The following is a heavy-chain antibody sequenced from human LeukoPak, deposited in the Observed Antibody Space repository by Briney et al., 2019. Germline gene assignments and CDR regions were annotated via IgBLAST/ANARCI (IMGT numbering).Heavy chain of an antibody. J-gene: IGHJ4*02. V-gene: IGHV3-23*01. CDR2: ISGSGGST. CDR1: GFTFSSYA. CDR3: AKIAQLWLQFLDY. Sequence: SGGSLRLSCAASGFTFSSYAMSWVRQAPGKGLERVSAISGSGGSTYYADSVKGRFTISRDNSKNTLYLQMNSLRAEDTAVYYCAKIAQLWLQFLDYWGQGTLVTVSS. D-gene: IGHD5-18*01.